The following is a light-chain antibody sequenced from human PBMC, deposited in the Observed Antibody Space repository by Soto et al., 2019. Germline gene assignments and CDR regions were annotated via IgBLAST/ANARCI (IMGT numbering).Light chain of an antibody. Sequence: NVVTQSPGTLSLSPGEIATLSCRASQIVYNGYLAWYQQKPGQPPRLLIFGASTRASGVPDRFSGSESGTDFTLTINRLQPEDFAMYYCQQYVSSPRTFGQGTRVEIK. CDR3: QQYVSSPRT. V-gene: IGKV3-20*01. CDR1: QIVYNGY. J-gene: IGKJ1*01. CDR2: GAS.